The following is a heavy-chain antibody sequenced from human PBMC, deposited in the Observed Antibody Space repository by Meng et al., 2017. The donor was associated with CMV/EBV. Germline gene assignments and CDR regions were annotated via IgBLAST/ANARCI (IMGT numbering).Heavy chain of an antibody. J-gene: IGHJ4*02. Sequence: QLQLQESGPGLGKPSGTLSLPCTVSGGSISSYDWSWIRQPAGKGLEWIGRIYTSGSTNYNPSLKSRVTMSVDTSKNQFSLKLSSVTAADTAVYYCARGSYYRYVIDYWGQGTLVTVSS. CDR2: IYTSGST. CDR3: ARGSYYRYVIDY. V-gene: IGHV4-4*07. D-gene: IGHD2-21*01. CDR1: GGSISSYD.